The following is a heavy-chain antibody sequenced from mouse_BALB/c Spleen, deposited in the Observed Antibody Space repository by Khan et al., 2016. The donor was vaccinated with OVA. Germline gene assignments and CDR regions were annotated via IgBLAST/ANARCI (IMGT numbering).Heavy chain of an antibody. CDR3: AKDRYYGSSPDWFAY. CDR2: ISGGGSNT. CDR1: GFTFSGYA. V-gene: IGHV5-9-4*01. J-gene: IGHJ3*01. D-gene: IGHD1-1*01. Sequence: EVELVESGGGLVKPGGSLKLSCAASGFTFSGYAMSWVRQTPEKRLEWVAEISGGGSNTYYPDTMTGRFTISRDNVKHTLYLEMNSLRSADTAMYYCAKDRYYGSSPDWFAYWGQGTLVTVS.